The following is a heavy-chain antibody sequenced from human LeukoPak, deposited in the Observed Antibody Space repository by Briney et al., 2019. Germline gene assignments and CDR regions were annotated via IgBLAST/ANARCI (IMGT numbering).Heavy chain of an antibody. J-gene: IGHJ4*02. Sequence: GWSLRLSCAASGFTFSSYGMHWVRQAPGKGLEWVAVIWYDGSNKYYADSVKGRFTISRDNSKNTLYLQMNSLRAEDTAVYYCARDRGAAALDYWGQGTLVTVSS. CDR1: GFTFSSYG. CDR2: IWYDGSNK. CDR3: ARDRGAAALDY. D-gene: IGHD2-2*01. V-gene: IGHV3-33*01.